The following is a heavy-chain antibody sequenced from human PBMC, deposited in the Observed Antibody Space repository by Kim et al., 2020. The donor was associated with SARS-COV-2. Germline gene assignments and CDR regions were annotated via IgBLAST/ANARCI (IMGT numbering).Heavy chain of an antibody. CDR1: GGSISSSSYY. Sequence: SETLSLTCTVSGGSISSSSYYWGWIRQPPGKGLEWIGSIYYSGSTYYNPSLKSRVTISVDTSKNQFSLKLSSVTAADTAVYYCARQERVFGVVGIPDYWGQGTLVTVSS. V-gene: IGHV4-39*01. J-gene: IGHJ4*02. CDR2: IYYSGST. CDR3: ARQERVFGVVGIPDY. D-gene: IGHD3-3*01.